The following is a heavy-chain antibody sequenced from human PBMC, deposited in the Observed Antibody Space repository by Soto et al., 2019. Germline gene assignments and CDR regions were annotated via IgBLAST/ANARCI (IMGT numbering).Heavy chain of an antibody. Sequence: QVQLQESGPGLVKPSETLSLTCTVSNGSMSSYYWSWIRQPPGKGLEWIGYVYYSGGTNYNPSLRNRVTMSVDTSKNQFSLKLSSVTAADTAVYYCARRDYFYSYMDVWGKGTTVTVSS. V-gene: IGHV4-59*08. CDR1: NGSMSSYY. J-gene: IGHJ6*03. CDR3: ARRDYFYSYMDV. CDR2: VYYSGGT.